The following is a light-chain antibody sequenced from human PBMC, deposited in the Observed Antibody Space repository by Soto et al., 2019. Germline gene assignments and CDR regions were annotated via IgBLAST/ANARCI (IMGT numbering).Light chain of an antibody. J-gene: IGKJ2*01. V-gene: IGKV2-24*01. CDR1: QSLVHSNGNTY. CDR3: MQATHFPRT. CDR2: RIS. Sequence: DAVLTQTPLSSPVSLGQSASISCSSSQSLVHSNGNTYLSWLQQRPGQPPRLLIYRISSRFSGVPDRFSGSGSGTDFTLTISRVEAADAGVYYCMQATHFPRTFGQGTKLEIK.